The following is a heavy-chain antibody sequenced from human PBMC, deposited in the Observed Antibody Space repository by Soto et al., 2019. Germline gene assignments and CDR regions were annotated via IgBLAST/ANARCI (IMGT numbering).Heavy chain of an antibody. Sequence: ASVKVSCKXSGFPFTSHSIHWVRQAPGQGLEWMGVIKPSSGSTSYAQKFQGRVTMTSDTSTNTVYMELSRLRSEDTAMYYCARDRDILTGFYDYGMDVWGQGTTVTVSS. V-gene: IGHV1-46*01. CDR3: ARDRDILTGFYDYGMDV. D-gene: IGHD3-9*01. CDR1: GFPFTSHS. J-gene: IGHJ6*02. CDR2: IKPSSGST.